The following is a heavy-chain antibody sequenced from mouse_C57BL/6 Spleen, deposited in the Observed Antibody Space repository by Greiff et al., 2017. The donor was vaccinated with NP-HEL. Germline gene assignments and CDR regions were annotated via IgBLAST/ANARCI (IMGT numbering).Heavy chain of an antibody. CDR2: IYPGSGST. CDR1: GYTFTSYW. V-gene: IGHV1-55*01. D-gene: IGHD4-1*02. Sequence: QVQLKQPGAELVKPGASVKMSCKASGYTFTSYWITWVKQRPGQGLEWIGDIYPGSGSTNYNEKFKSKATLTVDTSSSTAYMQLSSLTSEDSAVYYCARGGLNWDGVAYWGQGTLVTVSA. CDR3: ARGGLNWDGVAY. J-gene: IGHJ3*01.